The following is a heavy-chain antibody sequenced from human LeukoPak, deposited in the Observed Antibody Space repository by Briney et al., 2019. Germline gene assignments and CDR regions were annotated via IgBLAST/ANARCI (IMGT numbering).Heavy chain of an antibody. D-gene: IGHD1-26*01. J-gene: IGHJ4*02. CDR2: ISVSGGNT. CDR1: GFTFSSYA. Sequence: GGSLRLSCAASGFTFSSYAMGSVRQSPGKGREWYSAISVSGGNTYYAHSVKGRFTISRDNSKNTLYLQMNSLRAEDTAVYYCAKFAREFDYCGQGTLVTVSS. V-gene: IGHV3-23*01. CDR3: AKFAREFDY.